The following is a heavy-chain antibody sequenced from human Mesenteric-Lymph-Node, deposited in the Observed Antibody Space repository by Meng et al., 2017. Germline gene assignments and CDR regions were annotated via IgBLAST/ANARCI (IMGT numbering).Heavy chain of an antibody. CDR3: ARTPMVRGVILR. J-gene: IGHJ4*02. D-gene: IGHD3-10*01. Sequence: GESLKISCAASGFTFSSYAMSWVRQAPGKGLEWVSAISGSGGSTYYADSVKGRFTISRDNSKNTLYLQMNSLRAEDTAVYYCARTPMVRGVILRWGQGTLVTVSS. CDR2: ISGSGGST. V-gene: IGHV3-23*01. CDR1: GFTFSSYA.